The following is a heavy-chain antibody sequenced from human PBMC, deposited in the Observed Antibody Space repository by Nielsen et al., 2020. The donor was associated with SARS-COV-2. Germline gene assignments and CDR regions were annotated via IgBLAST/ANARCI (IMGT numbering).Heavy chain of an antibody. D-gene: IGHD6-19*01. J-gene: IGHJ4*02. V-gene: IGHV4-59*08. CDR3: ANERVAGDSDY. CDR1: GGSISSYY. Sequence: SETLSLTCAVYGGSISSYYWSWIRQPPGKGLEWIGYIYYSGSTNYNPSLKSRVTISVDTSKNQFSLKLSSVTAADTAVYYCANERVAGDSDYWGQGTLVTVS. CDR2: IYYSGST.